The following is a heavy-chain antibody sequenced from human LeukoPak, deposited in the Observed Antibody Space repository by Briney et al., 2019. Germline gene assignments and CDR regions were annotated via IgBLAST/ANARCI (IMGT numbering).Heavy chain of an antibody. J-gene: IGHJ4*02. CDR3: ARGGYYDSSGYYYRLGDYFDY. CDR2: IYYSGST. Sequence: SETLSLTCTVSGDSINSDDYYWSWIRQPPGKGLEWIGFIYYSGSTYYNPSLKSRVTISVDRSKNQFSLKLSSVTTADTAVYYCARGGYYDSSGYYYRLGDYFDYWGQGTLVTVSS. CDR1: GDSINSDDYY. V-gene: IGHV4-30-4*01. D-gene: IGHD3-22*01.